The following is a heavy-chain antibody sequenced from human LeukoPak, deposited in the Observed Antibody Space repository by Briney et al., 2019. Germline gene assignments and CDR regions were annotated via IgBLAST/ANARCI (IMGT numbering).Heavy chain of an antibody. Sequence: SETLSLTCAVSGGSISSGSYYWSWIRQPAGKGLEWIGRTYTSGSTNYNPSLKSRVTISVDTSKNQFSLKLSSVTAADTAVYYCARGRRGYSGYGLFDYWGQGTLVTVSS. CDR1: GGSISSGSYY. V-gene: IGHV4-61*02. J-gene: IGHJ4*02. CDR3: ARGRRGYSGYGLFDY. D-gene: IGHD5-12*01. CDR2: TYTSGST.